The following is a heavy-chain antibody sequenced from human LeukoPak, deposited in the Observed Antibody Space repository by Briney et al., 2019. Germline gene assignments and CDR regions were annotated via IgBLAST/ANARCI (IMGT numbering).Heavy chain of an antibody. CDR2: IYYSGST. J-gene: IGHJ4*02. CDR3: ARHGACTGTSGSRYFDY. V-gene: IGHV4-59*08. D-gene: IGHD2-2*01. Sequence: SETLSLTCSVSGGSISSYYWSWIRQPPGKGLEWIGYIYYSGSTNYNPSLKSRVTISVDTSKNQFSLILSSVTAADTPVYYCARHGACTGTSGSRYFDYWGQGTLVTVSS. CDR1: GGSISSYY.